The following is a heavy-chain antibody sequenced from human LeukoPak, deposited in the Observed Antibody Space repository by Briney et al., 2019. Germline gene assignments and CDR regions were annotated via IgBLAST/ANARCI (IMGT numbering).Heavy chain of an antibody. CDR1: GYDFSRYD. V-gene: IGHV1-8*01. CDR3: AREVVYYGSGSYYKNPFLGY. J-gene: IGHJ4*02. D-gene: IGHD3-10*01. CDR2: MNPNNGDT. Sequence: ASVMVSCKASGYDFSRYDINWVRLAPGQGLEWMGWMNPNNGDTDYAQNFQGRVTMTRDTSMSTAYMELRSLRSDDTAVYYCAREVVYYGSGSYYKNPFLGYWGQGTLVTVSS.